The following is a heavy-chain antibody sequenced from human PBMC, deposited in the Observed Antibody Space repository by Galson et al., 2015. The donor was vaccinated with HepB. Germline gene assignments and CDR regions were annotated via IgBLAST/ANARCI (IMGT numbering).Heavy chain of an antibody. CDR1: GGTFSSYA. J-gene: IGHJ3*02. CDR3: ASFDSGSIPSYDAFDI. Sequence: SVKVSCKASGGTFSSYAISWVRQAPRQGLEWMGRIIPILGIANYAQKFQGRVTITADKSTSTAYMELSSLRSEDTAVYYCASFDSGSIPSYDAFDIWGQGTMVTVSS. V-gene: IGHV1-69*04. CDR2: IIPILGIA. D-gene: IGHD1-26*01.